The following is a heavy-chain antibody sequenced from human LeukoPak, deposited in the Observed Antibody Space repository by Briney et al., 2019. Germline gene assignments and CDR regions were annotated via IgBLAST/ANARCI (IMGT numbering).Heavy chain of an antibody. CDR1: GGTFSSYA. CDR3: ARADIVATIVDNFDY. Sequence: SVKVSCKASGGTFSSYAISWVRQAPGQGLEWMGRIIPILGIANYAQRFQGRVTITADKSTSTAYMELSSLRSEDTAVYYCARADIVATIVDNFDYWGQGTLVTVSS. D-gene: IGHD5-12*01. V-gene: IGHV1-69*04. J-gene: IGHJ4*02. CDR2: IIPILGIA.